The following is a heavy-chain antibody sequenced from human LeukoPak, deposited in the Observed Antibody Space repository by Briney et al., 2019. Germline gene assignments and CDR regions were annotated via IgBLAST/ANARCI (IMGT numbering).Heavy chain of an antibody. Sequence: PGESLKIACKGSGYRSTSYWIGWVRQMPGKGLEWMGIIYPDDSNTRYNPSFQGQVTISADKSISTAYLQWSSLKASDTAVYYCAIAGNSNTNRYRCFAYWGQGTLVTVSS. J-gene: IGHJ4*02. CDR3: AIAGNSNTNRYRCFAY. V-gene: IGHV5-51*01. D-gene: IGHD2-2*02. CDR1: GYRSTSYW. CDR2: IYPDDSNT.